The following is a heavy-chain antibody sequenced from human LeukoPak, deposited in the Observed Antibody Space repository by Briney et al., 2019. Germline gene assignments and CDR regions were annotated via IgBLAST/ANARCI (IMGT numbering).Heavy chain of an antibody. CDR3: ARGSFYTFDI. Sequence: SQTLSLTCGISGXSVSSNSSAWNWIRQSPSRGLEWLGRTFYRSNWYNDYAPSVKSRITVNPDTSKNQFSLQLNSVTPEDTAVYYCARGSFYTFDIWGQGTMVTVSS. J-gene: IGHJ3*02. CDR1: GXSVSSNSSA. D-gene: IGHD2/OR15-2a*01. CDR2: TFYRSNWYN. V-gene: IGHV6-1*01.